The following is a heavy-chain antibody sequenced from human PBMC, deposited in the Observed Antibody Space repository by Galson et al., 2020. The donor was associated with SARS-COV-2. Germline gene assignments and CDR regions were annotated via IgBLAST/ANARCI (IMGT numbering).Heavy chain of an antibody. CDR1: GGSISSYY. Sequence: SETLSLTCSVSGGSISSYYWSWIRQPPGKGLEWIGYIYNNGNTNYNPSLKSRVTISVDTSKNQFSLKLNSVTAADTAVYFCARGSYDFWSDYYTDYWGQGILVTVSS. V-gene: IGHV4-59*13. CDR2: IYNNGNT. J-gene: IGHJ4*02. D-gene: IGHD3-3*01. CDR3: ARGSYDFWSDYYTDY.